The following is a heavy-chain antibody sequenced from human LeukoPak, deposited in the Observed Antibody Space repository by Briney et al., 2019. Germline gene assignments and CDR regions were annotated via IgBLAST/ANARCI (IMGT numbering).Heavy chain of an antibody. D-gene: IGHD3-22*01. V-gene: IGHV4-39*01. J-gene: IGHJ4*02. Sequence: PSETLSLTCPVSGRSLSSSSYDWGWIRQPPGKGLEWIGRIYYSGSTYYNPSLKSRVTISVDTSKNQFSLKMTSVTAADTAVYYCAGQRSYYDSKSADFDYWGQGTLVTVSS. CDR1: GRSLSSSSYD. CDR2: IYYSGST. CDR3: AGQRSYYDSKSADFDY.